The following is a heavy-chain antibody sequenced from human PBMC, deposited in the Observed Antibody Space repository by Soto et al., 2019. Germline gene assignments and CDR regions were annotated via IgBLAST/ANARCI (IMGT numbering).Heavy chain of an antibody. J-gene: IGHJ5*02. D-gene: IGHD4-4*01. CDR2: IYWDDDV. V-gene: IGHV2-5*02. CDR1: GFSLSTTGEG. CDR3: VHRTVSNGAWFEP. Sequence: SGPTLVNPTQTLTLNCAFSGFSLSTTGEGVGWFRQPPGKAPEWLALIYWDDDVRYSPSLRNRLTITKDTSENQVVLTMTNIDPLYTATYYFVHRTVSNGAWFEPWGQGILVTGSS.